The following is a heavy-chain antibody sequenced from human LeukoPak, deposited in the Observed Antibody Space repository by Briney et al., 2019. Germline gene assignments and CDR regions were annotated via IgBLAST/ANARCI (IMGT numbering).Heavy chain of an antibody. Sequence: ASVTVSCKASGYTFTSYDNNWVRQPTGQGLEWMGLMNPNSGNTGYAQKFQVRVTITRNTSISTAYMELSSLRSEDTAVYYCARGRPRTRRERSSSYEFDYWGQGTLVTVSS. V-gene: IGHV1-8*02. CDR1: GYTFTSYD. D-gene: IGHD2-2*01. CDR3: ARGRPRTRRERSSSYEFDY. J-gene: IGHJ4*02. CDR2: MNPNSGNT.